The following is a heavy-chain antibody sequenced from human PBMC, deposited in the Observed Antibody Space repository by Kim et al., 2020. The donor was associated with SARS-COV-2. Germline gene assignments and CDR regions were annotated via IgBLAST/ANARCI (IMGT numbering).Heavy chain of an antibody. J-gene: IGHJ4*02. CDR1: GFTFSSYS. D-gene: IGHD5-12*01. V-gene: IGHV3-21*01. CDR3: ARDMRDSGYDYPNQKNDY. Sequence: GGSLRLSCAASGFTFSSYSMNWVRQAPGKGLEWVSSISSSSSYIYYADSVKGRFTISRDNAKNSLYLQMNSLRAEDTAVYYCARDMRDSGYDYPNQKNDYWGQGTLVTVSS. CDR2: ISSSSSYI.